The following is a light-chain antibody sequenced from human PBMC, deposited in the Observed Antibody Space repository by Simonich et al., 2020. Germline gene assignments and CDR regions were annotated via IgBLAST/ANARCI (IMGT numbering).Light chain of an antibody. CDR2: DVS. Sequence: QSALTQPASVSGSPGQSITISCTGTSSDVGGYNYVSWYQQHPGKAPKLMIYDVSNRPSGVSNRFSGSTSGNTASLTISGLQDEDEADYYCSSYTSSSTWVFGGGTKLTVL. J-gene: IGLJ3*02. CDR3: SSYTSSSTWV. V-gene: IGLV2-14*03. CDR1: SSDVGGYNY.